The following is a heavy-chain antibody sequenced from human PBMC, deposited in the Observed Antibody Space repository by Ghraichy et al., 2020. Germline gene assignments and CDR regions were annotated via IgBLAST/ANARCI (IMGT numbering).Heavy chain of an antibody. CDR2: MNPNSGNT. CDR3: ARHPANYYDTQSRGDY. D-gene: IGHD3-9*01. V-gene: IGHV1-8*01. J-gene: IGHJ4*02. Sequence: ASVKVSCKASGYTFTSYDINWVRQATGQGLEWMGWMNPNSGNTGYAQKFQGRVTMTRNTSISTAYMELSSLRSEDTAVYYCARHPANYYDTQSRGDYWGQGTLVTVSS. CDR1: GYTFTSYD.